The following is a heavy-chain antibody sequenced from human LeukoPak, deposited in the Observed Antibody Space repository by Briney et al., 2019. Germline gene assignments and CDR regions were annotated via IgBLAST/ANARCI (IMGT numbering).Heavy chain of an antibody. D-gene: IGHD2-21*01. CDR3: AAYCGGDCLNDY. CDR2: IVVVSGIT. CDR1: GFTFTSSA. J-gene: IGHJ4*02. V-gene: IGHV1-58*02. Sequence: SVKVSCKASGFTFTSSAMQWVRQARGQRLEWIGWIVVVSGITNYAQKFQERVTITRDMSTSTDYMELSSLRAEDTAVYYCAAYCGGDCLNDYWGQGTLVAVSS.